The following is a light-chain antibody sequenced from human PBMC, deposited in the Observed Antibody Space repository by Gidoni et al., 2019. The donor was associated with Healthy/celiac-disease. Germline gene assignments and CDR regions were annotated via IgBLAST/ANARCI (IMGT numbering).Light chain of an antibody. CDR1: SSNIGSNY. V-gene: IGLV1-47*01. Sequence: QSVLTQPPSASGTPGQSVTISFSGSSSNIGSNYVYWYQQLPGTAPKLLIQRNNQRPSGVADRVCGSKSGTAASLAISGRRSEDEAEDYCAAWDDSLSGPGVFGGGTKLTVL. J-gene: IGLJ2*01. CDR3: AAWDDSLSGPGV. CDR2: RNN.